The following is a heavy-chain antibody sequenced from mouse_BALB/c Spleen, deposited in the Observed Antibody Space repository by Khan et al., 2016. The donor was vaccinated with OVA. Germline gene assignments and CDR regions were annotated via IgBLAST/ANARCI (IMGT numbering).Heavy chain of an antibody. CDR1: GYTFINYW. J-gene: IGHJ2*01. Sequence: QVQLKESGAELAKPGASVKLSCKASGYTFINYWILWVKQRPGQGLEWIGYINPSTGYTDYNQNFKDKATLTADKSSSTAYMQLSSLTSEDSAVLYIAERGLRWGFDYGGKGTTLTVS. CDR2: INPSTGYT. V-gene: IGHV1-7*01. D-gene: IGHD1-1*01. CDR3: AERGLRWGFDY.